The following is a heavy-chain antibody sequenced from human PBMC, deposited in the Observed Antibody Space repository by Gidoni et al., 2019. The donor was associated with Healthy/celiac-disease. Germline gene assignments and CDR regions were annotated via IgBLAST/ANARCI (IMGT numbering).Heavy chain of an antibody. D-gene: IGHD5-12*01. CDR2: IYYSGST. CDR3: AGGYSVATIPY. V-gene: IGHV4-59*01. J-gene: IGHJ4*02. Sequence: QWQLHESGPGLVKPSENLSLTSTLAGGSISSYYWSWIRQPPGKGLEWIGYIYYSGSTNYNPSLKSRVTISVDTSKNQFSLKLSSVTAADPAVYYCAGGYSVATIPYWGQGTLVTVSS. CDR1: GGSISSYY.